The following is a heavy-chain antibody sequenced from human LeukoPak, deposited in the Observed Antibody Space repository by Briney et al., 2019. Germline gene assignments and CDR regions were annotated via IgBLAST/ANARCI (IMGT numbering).Heavy chain of an antibody. CDR2: ISPSGDIT. CDR1: GFTFSSYS. D-gene: IGHD3-10*01. Sequence: GGSLRLSCAASGFTFSSYSMNWVRQAPGKGLEWVSGISPSGDITYYADSVKGRFTISRDNSRNMLYLEVISLTAEDTAVYYCAKDDAWLRFGEWSQGTLVTVSS. V-gene: IGHV3-23*01. CDR3: AKDDAWLRFGE. J-gene: IGHJ4*02.